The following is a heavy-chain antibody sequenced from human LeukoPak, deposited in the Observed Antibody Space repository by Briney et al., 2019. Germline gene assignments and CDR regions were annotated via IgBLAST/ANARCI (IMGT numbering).Heavy chain of an antibody. CDR2: IYYSGST. V-gene: IGHV4-39*07. CDR1: GGSISSSSYY. CDR3: ARDIAVAGKANWFDP. Sequence: SETLSLTCTVSGGSISSSSYYWGWIRQPPGKGLEWIGSIYYSGSTYYNPSLKSRVTISVDTSKNQFSLKLSSVTAADTAVYYCARDIAVAGKANWFDPWGQGTLVTVSS. J-gene: IGHJ5*02. D-gene: IGHD6-19*01.